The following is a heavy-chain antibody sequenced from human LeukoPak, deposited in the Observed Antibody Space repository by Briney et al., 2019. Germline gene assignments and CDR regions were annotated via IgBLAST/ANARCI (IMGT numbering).Heavy chain of an antibody. D-gene: IGHD3-10*01. V-gene: IGHV3-21*01. Sequence: GGSLRLSCAASGFTFSSYSMNWVRQAPGKGLEWVSSISSSSYIYYADSVKGRFTISRDNAKNSLYLQMNSLRAEDTAVYYCARVPYGNYHYYYMDVWGKGATVSVSS. CDR1: GFTFSSYS. CDR3: ARVPYGNYHYYYMDV. J-gene: IGHJ6*03. CDR2: ISSSSYI.